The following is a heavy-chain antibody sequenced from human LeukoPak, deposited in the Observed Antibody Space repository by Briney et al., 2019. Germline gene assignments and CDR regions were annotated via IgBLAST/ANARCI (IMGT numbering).Heavy chain of an antibody. CDR3: ASDRYYDFWSGYYPM. V-gene: IGHV4-39*07. Sequence: PSETLSLTCTVSGGSISSSSYYWGWIRQPRGKGLEWIGSIYYSGSTYYNPSLKSRVTISVDTEKNKFSLKLSSVTAADTAVYYCASDRYYDFWSGYYPMWGQGTLVTVSS. J-gene: IGHJ4*02. CDR2: IYYSGST. CDR1: GGSISSSSYY. D-gene: IGHD3-3*01.